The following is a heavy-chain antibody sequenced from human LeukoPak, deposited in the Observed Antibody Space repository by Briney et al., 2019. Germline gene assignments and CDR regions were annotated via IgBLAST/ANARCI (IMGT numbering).Heavy chain of an antibody. CDR2: IWDDGSTK. J-gene: IGHJ4*02. V-gene: IGHV3-33*01. CDR1: GFTFSSYG. D-gene: IGHD6-19*01. Sequence: GRSLRLSCAASGFTFSSYGMHRVRQAPGKGLEWVAIIWDDGSTKFYADSVKGRFTISRGNSKNTLFLQMNSLRAEDTAVYYCARENIAVAGTIDYWGQGTLVTVSS. CDR3: ARENIAVAGTIDY.